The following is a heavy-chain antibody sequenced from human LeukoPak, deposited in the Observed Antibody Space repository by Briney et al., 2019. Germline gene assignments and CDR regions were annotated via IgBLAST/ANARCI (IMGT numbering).Heavy chain of an antibody. CDR1: GYTFTGYY. D-gene: IGHD6-6*01. V-gene: IGHV1-46*01. Sequence: ASVKVSCKASGYTFTGYYMHWVRQAPGQGLEWMGLINPSGGSTSYAQKFQGRVTMTRDTSTSTVYMELSSLRSEDTAVYYCARLHEEYSSSSLPQFDYWGQGTLVTVSS. CDR3: ARLHEEYSSSSLPQFDY. J-gene: IGHJ4*02. CDR2: INPSGGST.